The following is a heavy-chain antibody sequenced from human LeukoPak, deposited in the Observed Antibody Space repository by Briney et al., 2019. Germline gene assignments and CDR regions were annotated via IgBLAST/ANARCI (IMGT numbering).Heavy chain of an antibody. J-gene: IGHJ4*02. V-gene: IGHV3-48*03. CDR3: ASEYCSSTSCYDY. D-gene: IGHD2-2*01. Sequence: GGSLRLSCAASGFTFSSYKMNWVRQAPGKGLEWVSYISSSGSTIYYADSVKGRFTISRDNAKNSLYLQMNSLRAEDTAVYYCASEYCSSTSCYDYWGQGTLVTVSS. CDR1: GFTFSSYK. CDR2: ISSSGSTI.